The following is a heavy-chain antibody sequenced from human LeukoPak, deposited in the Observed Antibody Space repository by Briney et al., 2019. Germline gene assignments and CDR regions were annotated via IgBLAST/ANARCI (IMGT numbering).Heavy chain of an antibody. CDR2: IYRSGNT. J-gene: IGHJ6*03. D-gene: IGHD2-2*01. CDR3: ARHAPDCNNTNCYYYYYYMDV. Sequence: SGTLSLTCAVSGYSISSDYYWGWIRQPPGKGLEWIGSIYRSGNTYYNPSLKSRVTISVDTSKNHFSLRLSSLTAADTAVYYCARHAPDCNNTNCYYYYYYMDVWGKGTTVTVSS. V-gene: IGHV4-38-2*01. CDR1: GYSISSDYY.